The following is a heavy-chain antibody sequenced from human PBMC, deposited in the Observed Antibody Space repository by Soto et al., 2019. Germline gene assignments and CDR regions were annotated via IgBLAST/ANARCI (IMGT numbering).Heavy chain of an antibody. CDR1: GGAMFSYY. Sequence: SETISLTCTVSGGAMFSYYWSWIRQPAGKGLEWIARVYGSGGTNYNPSLKSRVTMSLDTSKNKFSLRLTSVTAADTAVYYCAREGASSYASRHFDNWGPGTLVTVSS. CDR3: AREGASSYASRHFDN. CDR2: VYGSGGT. J-gene: IGHJ4*02. V-gene: IGHV4-4*07. D-gene: IGHD3-16*01.